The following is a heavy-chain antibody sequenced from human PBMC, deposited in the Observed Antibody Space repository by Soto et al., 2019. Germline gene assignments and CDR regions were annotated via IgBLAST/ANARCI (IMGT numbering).Heavy chain of an antibody. CDR3: AKGPPLRGYYYMDV. D-gene: IGHD3-10*01. Sequence: GGSLRLSFAASGLPFSSYAIGWVPQAPGKGLEWVSAISGSGGSTYSADSVKGRFTISRDNSKNTLYLQMNSLRAEDTAVYYCAKGPPLRGYYYMDVWGKGTTVTVSS. CDR1: GLPFSSYA. J-gene: IGHJ6*03. V-gene: IGHV3-23*01. CDR2: ISGSGGST.